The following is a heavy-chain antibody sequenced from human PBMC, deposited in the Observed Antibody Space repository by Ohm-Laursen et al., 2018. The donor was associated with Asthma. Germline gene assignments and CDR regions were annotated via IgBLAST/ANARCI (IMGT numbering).Heavy chain of an antibody. D-gene: IGHD4/OR15-4a*01. Sequence: SLRLSCAASGFTFSSFHMSWVRQAPGKGLEWVANINLDGSDKYYVDSVKGRFTISRDNAKNSLYLQMNSLRAEDTAVYYCAKVGLTYYNAMDVWGQGTTVTVSS. CDR3: AKVGLTYYNAMDV. V-gene: IGHV3-7*05. CDR1: GFTFSSFH. J-gene: IGHJ6*02. CDR2: INLDGSDK.